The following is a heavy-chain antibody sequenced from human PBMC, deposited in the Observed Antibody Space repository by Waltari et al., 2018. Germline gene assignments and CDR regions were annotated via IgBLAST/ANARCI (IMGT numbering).Heavy chain of an antibody. CDR1: GYTFTNYH. CDR2: INPYSGST. J-gene: IGHJ5*02. CDR3: ASDAGGSEVWSGFHS. D-gene: IGHD3-3*01. V-gene: IGHV1-46*03. Sequence: QVQLVQSGAEVKKPGASVKISCEASGYTFTNYHMHWVRQAPGQGLEWMAMINPYSGSTTYAQKFQGRVTMTRDTSTSTVYMELRSLTSEDTAVHYCASDAGGSEVWSGFHSWGQGTLVTVSS.